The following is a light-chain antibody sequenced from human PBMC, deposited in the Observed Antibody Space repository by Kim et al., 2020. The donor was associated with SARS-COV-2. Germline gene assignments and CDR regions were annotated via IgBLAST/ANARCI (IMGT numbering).Light chain of an antibody. V-gene: IGLV1-47*01. CDR2: RSD. Sequence: GHTFTISCSGSSSNIGTNNVYWYQQLPQTAPKLLIDRSDQRPAGVPDRFSGSKSGTSASLTISGLRSEDEADYYCAARDDSLSGRVFGGGTQLTVL. CDR3: AARDDSLSGRV. J-gene: IGLJ3*02. CDR1: SSNIGTNN.